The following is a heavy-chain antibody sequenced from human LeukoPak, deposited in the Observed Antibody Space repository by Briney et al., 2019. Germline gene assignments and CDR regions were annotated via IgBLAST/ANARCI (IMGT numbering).Heavy chain of an antibody. V-gene: IGHV3-66*01. CDR3: TTDLGYCSGGSCYPD. J-gene: IGHJ4*02. CDR1: GFTFGDYA. CDR2: IYSGGST. D-gene: IGHD2-15*01. Sequence: PGRSLRLSCTASGFTFGDYAMSWVRQAPGKGLEWVSVIYSGGSTYYADSVKGRFTISRDNSKNTLYLQMNSLKTEDTAVYYCTTDLGYCSGGSCYPDWGQGTLVTVSS.